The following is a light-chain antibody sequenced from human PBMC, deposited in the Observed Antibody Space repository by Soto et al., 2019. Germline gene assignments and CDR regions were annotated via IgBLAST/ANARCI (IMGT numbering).Light chain of an antibody. CDR1: QSVSSS. Sequence: EIVVTQSPATLSVSPGERVTLSCRASQSVSSSFAWYQQRPGQAPRLLIYDTSPRAAGISARFSGSGSGTEFPRTISSLESEYFGVYYCQQYIDWPPGTFGEGTAVEIK. V-gene: IGKV3-15*01. J-gene: IGKJ1*01. CDR2: DTS. CDR3: QQYIDWPPGT.